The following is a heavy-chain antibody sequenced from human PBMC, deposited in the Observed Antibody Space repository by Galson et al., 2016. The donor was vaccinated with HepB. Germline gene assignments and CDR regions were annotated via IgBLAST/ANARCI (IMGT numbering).Heavy chain of an antibody. V-gene: IGHV3-30*18. CDR2: ISFEGSNK. CDR1: GFIFSSYG. CDR3: AKDLKRSSGSYYYYAMDV. D-gene: IGHD1-26*01. Sequence: SLRLSCAASGFIFSSYGMHWVRQAPGKGLEWVAAISFEGSNKDYADSVKGRFSISRDNSKNTLYLQMNILRVQDTAVYYCAKDLKRSSGSYYYYAMDVWGQGTLVTVSS. J-gene: IGHJ6*02.